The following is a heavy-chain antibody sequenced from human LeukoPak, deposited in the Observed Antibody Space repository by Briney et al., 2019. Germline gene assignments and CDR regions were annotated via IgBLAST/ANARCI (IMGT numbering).Heavy chain of an antibody. CDR2: ISSRSTI. CDR3: ARALISGYCSSTSCYGFDY. CDR1: GFTFSDYY. D-gene: IGHD2-2*01. J-gene: IGHJ4*02. Sequence: PGGSLRLSCAASGFTFSDYYMNWVRQASGKGLEWVPSISSRSTIYYADSVKGRFTISRDNAKNSLYLQMKSLRAEDTAVYYCARALISGYCSSTSCYGFDYWGQGTLVTVSS. V-gene: IGHV3-69-1*02.